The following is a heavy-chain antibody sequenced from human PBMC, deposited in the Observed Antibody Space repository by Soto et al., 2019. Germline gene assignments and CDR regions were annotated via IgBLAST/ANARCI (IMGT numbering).Heavy chain of an antibody. D-gene: IGHD3-16*01. CDR1: GGSISSSSYY. V-gene: IGHV4-39*07. CDR2: IYYSGST. CDR3: ARNDYDYVWESPGGDAFDI. Sequence: SETLSLTCTVSGGSISSSSYYWGWIRQPPGKGLEWIGSIYYSGSTYYNPSLKSRVTISVDTSKNQFSLKLTSVTAADTAVYYCARNDYDYVWESPGGDAFDIWGQGTLVTVSS. J-gene: IGHJ3*02.